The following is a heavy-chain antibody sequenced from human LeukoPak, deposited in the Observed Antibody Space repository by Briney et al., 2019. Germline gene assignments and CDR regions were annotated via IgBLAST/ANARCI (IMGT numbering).Heavy chain of an antibody. D-gene: IGHD2-15*01. CDR2: IYCTGST. CDR1: GASISSYY. CDR3: AIFGSGGS. V-gene: IGHV4-59*01. J-gene: IGHJ5*02. Sequence: SETLSLTCTVSGASISSYYCNWIRQPPGKGLEWIGYIYCTGSTNHNPSLKSRVSISVDTSKNQFSLKLNSVTTADTAMYYCAIFGSGGSWGQGTLVTVSS.